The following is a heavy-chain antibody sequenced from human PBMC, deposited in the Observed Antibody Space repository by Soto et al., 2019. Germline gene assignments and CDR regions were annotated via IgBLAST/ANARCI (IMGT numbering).Heavy chain of an antibody. J-gene: IGHJ4*02. CDR3: ARSARWLHYIAELDY. CDR1: GGSISSGGYS. V-gene: IGHV4-30-2*01. CDR2: IYHSGST. D-gene: IGHD5-12*01. Sequence: SETLSLTCAVSGGSISSGGYSWSWIRQPPGKGLEWIGYIYHSGSTYYNPSLKSRVTISVDTSKNQFSLKLSSVTAADTAVYYCARSARWLHYIAELDYWGQGTLVTVSS.